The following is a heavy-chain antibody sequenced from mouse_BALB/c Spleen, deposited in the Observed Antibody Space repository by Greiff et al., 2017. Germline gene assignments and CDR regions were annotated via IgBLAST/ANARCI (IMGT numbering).Heavy chain of an antibody. Sequence: EVKLVESGADLVKPGGSLKLSCAASGFTFSSYGMSWVRQTPDKRLEWVATISSGGSYTYYPDSVKGRFTISRDNAKNTLYLQMSSLKSEDTAMYYCADDGSYYAMDYWGQGTSVTVSS. V-gene: IGHV5-6*02. CDR3: ADDGSYYAMDY. CDR1: GFTFSSYG. J-gene: IGHJ4*01. CDR2: ISSGGSYT. D-gene: IGHD2-3*01.